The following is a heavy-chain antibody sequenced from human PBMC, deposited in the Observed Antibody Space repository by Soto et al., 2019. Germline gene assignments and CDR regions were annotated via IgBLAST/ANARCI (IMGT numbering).Heavy chain of an antibody. Sequence: QVQLVQSGAEVKKPGASVKVSCKASGYTFTSYDINWVRQATGQGLEWMGWMNPNSGNTGYAQKFQGRVTMTRNTSXSXPYMELSSLRSEDTAVYYCASPARNYDFWSGYSFDIWGQGTMVTVSS. D-gene: IGHD3-3*01. CDR2: MNPNSGNT. CDR1: GYTFTSYD. J-gene: IGHJ3*02. CDR3: ASPARNYDFWSGYSFDI. V-gene: IGHV1-8*01.